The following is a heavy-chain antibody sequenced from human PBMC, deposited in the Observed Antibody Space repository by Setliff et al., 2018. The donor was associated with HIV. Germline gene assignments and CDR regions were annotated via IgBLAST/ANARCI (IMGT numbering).Heavy chain of an antibody. CDR2: IRYDGSNK. Sequence: GGSLRLSCAASGFTFSTYGMHWVRQAPGKGLEWVAFIRYDGSNKYYADSVKGRFTISRDNSKNKLHLQMNSLRSEDTAVYFCARDYEGFCDYWGQGTLVTVS. J-gene: IGHJ4*02. V-gene: IGHV3-30*02. D-gene: IGHD3-16*01. CDR1: GFTFSTYG. CDR3: ARDYEGFCDY.